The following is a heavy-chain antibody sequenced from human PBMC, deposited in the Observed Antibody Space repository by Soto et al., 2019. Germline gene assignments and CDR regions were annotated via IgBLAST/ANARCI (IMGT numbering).Heavy chain of an antibody. Sequence: QVQLVQSGAEVKKPGSSVKVSCKASGGTFSNYAISWVRQAAGQGLEWMGGIIPIFGTANYAQKFQGRVTITADESTSTDYMELSSLRSEDTAIYYCAVGSVDIVPTGMKPFDPWGQGTLVTVSS. CDR1: GGTFSNYA. CDR2: IIPIFGTA. V-gene: IGHV1-69*12. CDR3: AVGSVDIVPTGMKPFDP. J-gene: IGHJ5*02. D-gene: IGHD5-12*01.